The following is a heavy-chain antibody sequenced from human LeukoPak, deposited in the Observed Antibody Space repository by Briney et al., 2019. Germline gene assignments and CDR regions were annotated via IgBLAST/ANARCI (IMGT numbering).Heavy chain of an antibody. D-gene: IGHD1-26*01. J-gene: IGHJ6*02. V-gene: IGHV4-34*01. CDR2: INHSGSS. Sequence: SETLSLTCAVYGGSFSGYYWSWIRQPPGKGLEWIGVINHSGSSNYNPSLKSRVTISVDTSKNQFSLKLSSVTAADTAVYYCARGIVKGGTTNYYYGMDVWGQGTTATVSS. CDR3: ARGIVKGGTTNYYYGMDV. CDR1: GGSFSGYY.